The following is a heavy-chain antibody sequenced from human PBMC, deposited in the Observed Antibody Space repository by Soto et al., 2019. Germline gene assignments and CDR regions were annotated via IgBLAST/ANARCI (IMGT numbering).Heavy chain of an antibody. CDR3: ASDSNQYLNKYNWFDP. Sequence: VASVKVSCKASGGTFSSYAISWVRQAPGQGLEWMGGIIPIFGTANYAQKFQGRVTITADESTSTAYMGLSSLRSEDTAVYYCASDSNQYLNKYNWFDPWGQGTLVTVSS. V-gene: IGHV1-69*13. CDR2: IIPIFGTA. J-gene: IGHJ5*02. D-gene: IGHD4-4*01. CDR1: GGTFSSYA.